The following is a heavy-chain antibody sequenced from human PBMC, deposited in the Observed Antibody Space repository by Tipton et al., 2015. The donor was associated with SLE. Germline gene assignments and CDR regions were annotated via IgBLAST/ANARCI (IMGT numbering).Heavy chain of an antibody. J-gene: IGHJ6*03. CDR2: IYYSGST. D-gene: IGHD3-3*01. Sequence: LRLSCTVSAGSISSYYWSWIRQPPGKGLEWIGYIYYSGSTNYNPSLKSRVTISVDTSKNQFSLKLSSVTAADTAVYYCARGGGIRFLEWDYYYMDVWGKGTTVTVSS. CDR3: ARGGGIRFLEWDYYYMDV. V-gene: IGHV4-59*01. CDR1: AGSISSYY.